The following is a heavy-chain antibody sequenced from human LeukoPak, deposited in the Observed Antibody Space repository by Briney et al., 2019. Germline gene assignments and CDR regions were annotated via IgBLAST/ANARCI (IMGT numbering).Heavy chain of an antibody. V-gene: IGHV4-34*01. CDR2: INHSGST. Sequence: PSETLSLTCAVYGGSFSGYYWSWIRQPPGKGLEWVGEINHSGSTNYNPSLKSRVTISVDTSKNQFSLKLSSVTAADTAVYYCARERGYSRYDKGSNWFDPWGQGTLVTVSS. J-gene: IGHJ5*02. D-gene: IGHD5-12*01. CDR3: ARERGYSRYDKGSNWFDP. CDR1: GGSFSGYY.